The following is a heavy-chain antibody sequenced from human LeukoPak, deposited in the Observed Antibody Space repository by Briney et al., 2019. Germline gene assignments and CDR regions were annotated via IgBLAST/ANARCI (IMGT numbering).Heavy chain of an antibody. V-gene: IGHV3-53*01. CDR3: ASPLTTVTTENY. D-gene: IGHD4-17*01. CDR1: GFTVSSNY. CDR2: IYSGGST. J-gene: IGHJ4*02. Sequence: QPGGSLRLSCAASGFTVSSNYMSWVRQAPGKGLEWVSVIYSGGSTYYADSVKGRFTISRDNSRNTLYLQMNSLRAEDTAVYYCASPLTTVTTENYWGQGTLVTVSS.